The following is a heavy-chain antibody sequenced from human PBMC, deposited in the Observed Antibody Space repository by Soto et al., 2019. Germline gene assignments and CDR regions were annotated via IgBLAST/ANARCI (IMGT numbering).Heavy chain of an antibody. CDR2: IWYDGSNK. J-gene: IGHJ4*02. V-gene: IGHV3-33*01. CDR1: GFTFSSYG. Sequence: QVQLVESGGGVVQPGRSLRLSCAASGFTFSSYGMHWVRQAPGKGLEWVAVIWYDGSNKDYADSVKGRFTISRDNSKNTLYLQMNSLRAEDTAVYYCAGGVTTLDYWGQGTLVTVSS. CDR3: AGGVTTLDY. D-gene: IGHD4-17*01.